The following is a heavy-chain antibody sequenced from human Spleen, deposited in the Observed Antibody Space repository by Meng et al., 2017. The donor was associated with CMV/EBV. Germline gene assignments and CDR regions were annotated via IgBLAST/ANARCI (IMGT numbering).Heavy chain of an antibody. CDR2: IYYSGTA. Sequence: SGDYYWSWIRQPAGKGLEWIGYIYYSGTAYYNPSLKSRLVISVDTSKDQCSLKVDSVTAADTAVYYCARVGWYCSGTSCYLDAFDIWGRGTMVTVSS. D-gene: IGHD2-2*01. V-gene: IGHV4-30-4*08. J-gene: IGHJ3*02. CDR3: ARVGWYCSGTSCYLDAFDI. CDR1: SGDYY.